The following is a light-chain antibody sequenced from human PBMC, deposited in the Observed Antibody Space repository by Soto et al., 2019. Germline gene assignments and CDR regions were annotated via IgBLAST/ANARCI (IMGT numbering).Light chain of an antibody. Sequence: IVMTQSPATLSVSPGERATLSCRASQSVSSNLAWYQHKPGQPPRLLIYGASTRATAILARFSGIGSVTEFTLTISSLQSEDFAVYYCQQYNNWPPGTFGQGTKVEI. CDR3: QQYNNWPPGT. V-gene: IGKV3D-15*01. J-gene: IGKJ1*01. CDR2: GAS. CDR1: QSVSSN.